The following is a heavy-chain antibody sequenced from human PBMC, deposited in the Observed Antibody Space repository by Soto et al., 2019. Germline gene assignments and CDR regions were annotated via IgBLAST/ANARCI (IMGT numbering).Heavy chain of an antibody. V-gene: IGHV4-30-2*01. Sequence: SETLSLTCAVSGGSISSGGYSWSWIRQPPWKGLEWIGYIYHSGSTYYNPSLKRRVTISVDRSKNQFSLKLSPVTAADTAVYYCARGFGGYCSSTSCYDAFDIWGQGTMVTVSS. CDR1: GGSISSGGYS. CDR3: ARGFGGYCSSTSCYDAFDI. CDR2: IYHSGST. J-gene: IGHJ3*02. D-gene: IGHD2-2*01.